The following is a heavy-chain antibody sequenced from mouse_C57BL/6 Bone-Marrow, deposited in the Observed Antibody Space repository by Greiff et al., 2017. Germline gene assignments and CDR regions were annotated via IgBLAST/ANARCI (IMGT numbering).Heavy chain of an antibody. J-gene: IGHJ3*01. CDR1: GFTFSDYG. V-gene: IGHV5-17*01. Sequence: DVKLVESGGGLVKPGGSLKLSCAASGFTFSDYGMHWVRQAPEKGLEWVAYISSGSSTIYYADTVKGRFTISRDNAKNTLFLQMTSLRSEDTAMYYCARPPRTGTPWFAYWGQGTLVTVSA. D-gene: IGHD4-1*01. CDR3: ARPPRTGTPWFAY. CDR2: ISSGSSTI.